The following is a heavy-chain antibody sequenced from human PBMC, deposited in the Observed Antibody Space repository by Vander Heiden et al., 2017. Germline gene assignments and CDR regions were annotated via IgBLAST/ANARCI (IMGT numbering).Heavy chain of an antibody. CDR3: AIAPGGSYYETNWFDP. V-gene: IGHV1-8*01. CDR1: GYTFPSYD. Sequence: HVQLVQSGAEVKQPGASVKVSCKASGYTFPSYDNHWVRQATGQGLEWMGWMNPNSGNTGYAQKFQGRVTMTRNTSISTAYMELSSMRSEETAVYYCAIAPGGSYYETNWFDPRGQGTLVTLYS. J-gene: IGHJ5*02. D-gene: IGHD1-26*01. CDR2: MNPNSGNT.